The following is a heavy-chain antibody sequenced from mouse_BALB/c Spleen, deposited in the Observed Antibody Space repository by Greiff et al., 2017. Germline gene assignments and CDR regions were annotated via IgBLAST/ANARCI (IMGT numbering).Heavy chain of an antibody. V-gene: IGHV1-14*01. D-gene: IGHD3-2*02. CDR3: ARDRVGYPSFHYWYFDV. CDR2: INPYNDGT. J-gene: IGHJ1*01. CDR1: GYTFTSYV. Sequence: LQESGPELVKPGASVKMSCKASGYTFTSYVMHWVKQKPGQGLEWIGYINPYNDGTKYNEKFKGKATLTSDKSSSTAYMELSSLTSEDSAVYYCARDRVGYPSFHYWYFDVWGAGTTVTVSS.